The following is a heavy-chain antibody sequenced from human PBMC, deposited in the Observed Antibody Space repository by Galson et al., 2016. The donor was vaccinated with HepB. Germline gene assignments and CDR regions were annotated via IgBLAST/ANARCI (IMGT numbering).Heavy chain of an antibody. V-gene: IGHV4-59*01. Sequence: SETLSLTCTVSGDSLIHYYWGWIRQPPGKGLEWIGHIYYNGHTNYNLSLTSRLSMPVDTSSNQFSLKLSSVTAADTAVYYRGRWNEGLDYWGQGTLVTVSS. J-gene: IGHJ4*02. CDR1: GDSLIHYY. CDR2: IYYNGHT. CDR3: GRWNEGLDY. D-gene: IGHD1-1*01.